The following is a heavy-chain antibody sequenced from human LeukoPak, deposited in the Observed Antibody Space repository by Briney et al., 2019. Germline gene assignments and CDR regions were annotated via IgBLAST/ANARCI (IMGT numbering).Heavy chain of an antibody. Sequence: PGGSLRLSCAVSRSTFSSYGMHSVRQAPGKGLEWVAVISYDGSNKYYADSVKGRFTISRDNSKNTLYLQMNSLRAEDTAVYYCAKEGLRNWFDPWGQGTLVTVSS. D-gene: IGHD4/OR15-4a*01. J-gene: IGHJ5*02. CDR2: ISYDGSNK. V-gene: IGHV3-30*18. CDR3: AKEGLRNWFDP. CDR1: RSTFSSYG.